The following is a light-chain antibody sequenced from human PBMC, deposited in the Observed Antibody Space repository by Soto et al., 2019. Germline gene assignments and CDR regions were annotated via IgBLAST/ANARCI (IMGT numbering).Light chain of an antibody. J-gene: IGKJ4*01. CDR1: QSVYSN. CDR2: GAS. Sequence: DIVMTQSPSSLSVSPGDRATLFCRATQSVYSNVAWYQQKPGQAPRLLISGASTRSPGIPDRFSGSGSGTECTLTVSNLQSEDVAIYYCQQYSSGPLTFGGGTKVEIK. CDR3: QQYSSGPLT. V-gene: IGKV3-15*01.